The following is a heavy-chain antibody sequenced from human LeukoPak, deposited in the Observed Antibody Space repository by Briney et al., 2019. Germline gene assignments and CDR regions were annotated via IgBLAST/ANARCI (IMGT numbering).Heavy chain of an antibody. CDR1: GFTLSSYA. J-gene: IGHJ4*02. Sequence: GRSLRLSYAASGFTLSSYAMHWVRQAPGKGLEWVAVISYDGSNKYYADSVKGRFTISRDDSKNTLYLQMNSLRAEDTAVYYCARNGAVAWYYFDYWGQGTLVTVSS. CDR2: ISYDGSNK. V-gene: IGHV3-30*04. CDR3: ARNGAVAWYYFDY. D-gene: IGHD6-19*01.